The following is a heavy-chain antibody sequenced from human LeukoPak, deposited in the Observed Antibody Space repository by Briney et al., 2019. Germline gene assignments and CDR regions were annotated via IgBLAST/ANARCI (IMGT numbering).Heavy chain of an antibody. V-gene: IGHV4-59*01. CDR3: ASSRSPKRYWFDP. Sequence: SETLSLTCTAAGASLTTYFSSCIRQPPGMGLEWIGYVYYSGSPNYNPSLKSRVTISVDTSKNQFSLRLRSVTAADTAVYYCASSRSPKRYWFDPWGQGTLVTVSS. J-gene: IGHJ5*02. D-gene: IGHD6-6*01. CDR2: VYYSGSP. CDR1: GASLTTYF.